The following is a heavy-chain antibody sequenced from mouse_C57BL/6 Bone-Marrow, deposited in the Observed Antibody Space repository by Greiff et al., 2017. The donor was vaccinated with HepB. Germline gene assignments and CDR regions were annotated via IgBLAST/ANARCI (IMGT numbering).Heavy chain of an antibody. Sequence: QVQLKQPGAELVKPGASVKLSCKASGYTFTSYWMHWVKQRPGQGLEWIGMIHPNSGSTNYNEKFKSKATLTVDKSSSTAYMQLSSLTSEDSAVYYCAKGDYGSSYDWYFDVWGTGTTVTVSS. CDR2: IHPNSGST. V-gene: IGHV1-64*01. CDR1: GYTFTSYW. CDR3: AKGDYGSSYDWYFDV. D-gene: IGHD1-1*01. J-gene: IGHJ1*03.